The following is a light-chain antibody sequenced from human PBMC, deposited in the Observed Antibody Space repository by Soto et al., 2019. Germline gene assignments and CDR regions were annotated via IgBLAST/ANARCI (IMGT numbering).Light chain of an antibody. CDR3: QQHGQWPIT. Sequence: EIVMTQSPATLSVSPGERATLSCRASQSVSSNLAWYQQKPGQAPRLLIYGASTRATGIPARFSGSGSGTEFTLTISSLQPEDFATYYCQQHGQWPITFGQGTRLEVK. J-gene: IGKJ5*01. V-gene: IGKV3-15*01. CDR1: QSVSSN. CDR2: GAS.